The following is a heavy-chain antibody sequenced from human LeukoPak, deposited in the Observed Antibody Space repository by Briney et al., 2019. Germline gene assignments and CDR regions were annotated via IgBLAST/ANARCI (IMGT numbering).Heavy chain of an antibody. J-gene: IGHJ4*02. Sequence: GGSLRLSCAASGSTFSSYSMNWVRQAPGKGLEWVSSISSSSSYIYYADSLKGRFTISRDNAKNSVYLQMNSLIAEDTAVYYCARTIFGVVAYFDYWGQGTLVTVSS. CDR3: ARTIFGVVAYFDY. CDR1: GSTFSSYS. V-gene: IGHV3-21*01. D-gene: IGHD3-3*01. CDR2: ISSSSSYI.